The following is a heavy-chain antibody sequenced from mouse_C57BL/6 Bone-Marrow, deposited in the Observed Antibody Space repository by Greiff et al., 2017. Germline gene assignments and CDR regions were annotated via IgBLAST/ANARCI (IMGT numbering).Heavy chain of an antibody. Sequence: VQLQQSGPGLVKPSQSLSLTCSVTGYSITSGYYWNWIRQFPGNKLEWMGYISYDGSNNYNPSLKNRISITRDTSKNQFFLKLNSVTTEDTATYYCARDILFAYWGQGTLVTVSA. J-gene: IGHJ3*01. CDR2: ISYDGSN. CDR1: GYSITSGYY. CDR3: ARDILFAY. V-gene: IGHV3-6*01.